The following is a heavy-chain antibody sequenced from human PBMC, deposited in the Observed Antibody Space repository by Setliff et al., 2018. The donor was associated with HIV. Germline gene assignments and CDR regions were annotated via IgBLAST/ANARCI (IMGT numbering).Heavy chain of an antibody. Sequence: SVKVFCKASGGTFSSYGITWVRQAPGQGLEWMGGITPLLGTTNYAQRFQGRVTIIADASTNTTYLDLTSLRSEDTALYFCARQAGHVGDHFDYWGQGTLVTVSS. CDR2: ITPLLGTT. V-gene: IGHV1-69*13. J-gene: IGHJ4*02. D-gene: IGHD2-21*01. CDR3: ARQAGHVGDHFDY. CDR1: GGTFSSYG.